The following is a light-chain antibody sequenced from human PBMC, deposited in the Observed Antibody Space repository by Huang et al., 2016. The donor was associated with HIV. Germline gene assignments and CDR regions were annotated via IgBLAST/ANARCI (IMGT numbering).Light chain of an antibody. CDR1: QSLDKGF. Sequence: ELVLTQSPGTLSSSPGGAAVISCRASQSLDKGFLAWYRQKPGQAPELLIFAASKRPSDIPDRFGGRGSGTDFSLTINGLDPEDFAFYFCHHYGATQWAFGRGTRVEMK. V-gene: IGKV3-20*01. CDR3: HHYGATQWA. CDR2: AAS. J-gene: IGKJ1*01.